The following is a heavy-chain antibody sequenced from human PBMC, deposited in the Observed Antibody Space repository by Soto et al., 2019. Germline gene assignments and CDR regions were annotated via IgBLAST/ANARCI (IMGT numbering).Heavy chain of an antibody. J-gene: IGHJ6*03. V-gene: IGHV1-18*01. CDR2: ISAYNGNT. CDR1: GYTFTSYG. D-gene: IGHD5-12*01. CDR3: ARSIVATKAPPPPYYYYMDV. Sequence: ASVKVSCKASGYTFTSYGISWVRQAPGQGLEWMGWISAYNGNTNYAQKLQGRVTMTTDTSTSTAYMELRSLRSDDTAVYYCARSIVATKAPPPPYYYYMDVWGKGTTVTVSS.